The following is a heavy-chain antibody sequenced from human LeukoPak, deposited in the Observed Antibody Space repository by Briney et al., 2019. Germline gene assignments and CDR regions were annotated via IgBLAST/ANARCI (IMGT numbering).Heavy chain of an antibody. V-gene: IGHV4-59*01. CDR1: GGSISSYY. Sequence: SETLSLTCTVSGGSISSYYWSWIRQPPGKGLEWIGYIYYSGSTNYNPSLKSRVTISVDTSKNQFSLKLSSVTAADTAVYYCARESVGYSYGFNWFDPWGQGTLVTVSS. J-gene: IGHJ5*02. D-gene: IGHD5-18*01. CDR2: IYYSGST. CDR3: ARESVGYSYGFNWFDP.